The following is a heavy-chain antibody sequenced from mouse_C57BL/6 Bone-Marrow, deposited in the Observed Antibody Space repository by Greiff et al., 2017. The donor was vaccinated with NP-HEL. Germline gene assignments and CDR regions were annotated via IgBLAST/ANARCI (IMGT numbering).Heavy chain of an antibody. J-gene: IGHJ4*01. CDR3: ARHHPRNAMDY. V-gene: IGHV5-15*01. Sequence: EVKLMESGGGLVQPGGSLKLSCAASGFTFSDYGMAWVRQAPRKGPEWVAFISNLAYSIYYADTVTGRFTISRENAKNTLYLEMSSLRSEDTAMYYCARHHPRNAMDYWGQGTSVTVSS. CDR2: ISNLAYSI. CDR1: GFTFSDYG.